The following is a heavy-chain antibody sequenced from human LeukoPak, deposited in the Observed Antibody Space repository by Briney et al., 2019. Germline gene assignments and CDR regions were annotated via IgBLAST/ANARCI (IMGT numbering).Heavy chain of an antibody. CDR1: GFTFSSYS. Sequence: GGSLRLSCAASGFTFSSYSMNWVRQAPGKGLEGVSYISFSSSPIYYADSVKGRFTISRDNAKNSLYLQMNSLRAEDTAMYYCARARAGVYMDVWGKGTTVTVSS. D-gene: IGHD2-8*01. CDR2: ISFSSSPI. CDR3: ARARAGVYMDV. J-gene: IGHJ6*03. V-gene: IGHV3-48*04.